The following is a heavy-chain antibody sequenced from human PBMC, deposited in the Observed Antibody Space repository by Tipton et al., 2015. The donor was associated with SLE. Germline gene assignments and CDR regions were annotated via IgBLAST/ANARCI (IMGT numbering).Heavy chain of an antibody. D-gene: IGHD3-22*01. V-gene: IGHV4-4*08. J-gene: IGHJ4*02. CDR3: ASGITMMGHDY. Sequence: TLSLTCTVSGGSLSSHYWSWIRQSPGKGLEWIGHIYTSGSTNYNPSLKSRVTISVDTSKNQFSLKLSSVTAADTAVYYCASGITMMGHDYWGQGTLVTVSS. CDR2: IYTSGST. CDR1: GGSLSSHY.